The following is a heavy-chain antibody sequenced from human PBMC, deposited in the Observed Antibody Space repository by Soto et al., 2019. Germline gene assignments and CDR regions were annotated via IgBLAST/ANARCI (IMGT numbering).Heavy chain of an antibody. CDR1: GGTFSSYT. Sequence: QVQLVQSGAEVKKPGSSVKVSCKASGGTFSSYTISWVRQAPGQGLEWMGRIIPILGIANYAQKFQGRVTITADKSTSTAYMELSSLRSEDTAVYYCARDPGAMVRGLAYWGQGTLVTVSS. V-gene: IGHV1-69*08. D-gene: IGHD3-10*01. CDR3: ARDPGAMVRGLAY. J-gene: IGHJ4*02. CDR2: IIPILGIA.